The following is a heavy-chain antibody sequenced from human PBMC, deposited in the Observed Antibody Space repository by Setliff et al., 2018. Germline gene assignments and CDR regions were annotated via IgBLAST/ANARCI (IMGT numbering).Heavy chain of an antibody. CDR3: AREDWNGNAFDI. CDR1: GGSTNNYH. Sequence: SETLSLTCTVSGGSTNNYHWTWIRQPAGKGLEWIGRLYPNGNTNYNPSLKRRVSMSADSSKNNLSLRLKYVTAADTAVYYCAREDWNGNAFDIWGPGTMVTVSS. CDR2: LYPNGNT. V-gene: IGHV4-4*07. J-gene: IGHJ3*02. D-gene: IGHD1-1*01.